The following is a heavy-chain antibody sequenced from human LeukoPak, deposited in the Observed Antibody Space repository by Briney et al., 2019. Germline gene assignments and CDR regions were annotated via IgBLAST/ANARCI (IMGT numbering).Heavy chain of an antibody. CDR3: ARRRHNFDFYDV. J-gene: IGHJ3*01. D-gene: IGHD3/OR15-3a*01. CDR1: GDSIISNIYW. Sequence: SETLSLTCTVSGDSIISNIYWWDWVRLPPGKGLEWIGATFYTGRTFYSPSLKSRVTISVDTSKNQFSLDLSSATAADTAVYYCARRRHNFDFYDVWGQGTRVTISS. V-gene: IGHV4-39*01. CDR2: TFYTGRT.